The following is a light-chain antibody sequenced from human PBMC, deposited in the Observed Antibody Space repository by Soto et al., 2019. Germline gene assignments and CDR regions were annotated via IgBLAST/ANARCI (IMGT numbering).Light chain of an antibody. CDR3: SSYAGSNTPYV. CDR2: EVS. Sequence: QSALTHPPSASGSPGQSVTISCTGTSSDVGGYNYVSWYQQHPGKAPKLMIYEVSKRPSGVPDRFSGSKSGNTASLTVSGLQAEDEADYYCSSYAGSNTPYVFGNGTKVTVL. J-gene: IGLJ1*01. CDR1: SSDVGGYNY. V-gene: IGLV2-8*01.